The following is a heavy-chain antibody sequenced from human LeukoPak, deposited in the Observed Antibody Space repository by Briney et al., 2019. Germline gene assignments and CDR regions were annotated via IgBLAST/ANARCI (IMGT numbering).Heavy chain of an antibody. CDR3: AKDLHLGDILVVSGFPMDV. J-gene: IGHJ6*04. V-gene: IGHV3-30*02. Sequence: GGSLRLSCAASGFTFSGYDIHWVRQAPGKGLEWVAFIRYDGSNKYYADSVKGRFTISKDNSKNTLYLQVNSLRPEDTAVYYCAKDLHLGDILVVSGFPMDVWGKGTTVAVSS. D-gene: IGHD2-2*01. CDR2: IRYDGSNK. CDR1: GFTFSGYD.